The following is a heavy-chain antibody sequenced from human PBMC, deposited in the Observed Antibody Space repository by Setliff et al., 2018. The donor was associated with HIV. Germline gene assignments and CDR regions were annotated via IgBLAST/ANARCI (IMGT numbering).Heavy chain of an antibody. CDR2: INPINGDA. CDR1: GYTFTSYC. Sequence: ASVKVSCKASGYTFTSYCMHWVRQAPGQGLEWMGVINPINGDATFVRNFQGRGTMTRETSTKTVYMELSSLKFEDTAVYYCVRGGPRGLEVAAVEFDSWGQGTLVTVSS. D-gene: IGHD6-19*01. J-gene: IGHJ4*02. CDR3: VRGGPRGLEVAAVEFDS. V-gene: IGHV1-46*01.